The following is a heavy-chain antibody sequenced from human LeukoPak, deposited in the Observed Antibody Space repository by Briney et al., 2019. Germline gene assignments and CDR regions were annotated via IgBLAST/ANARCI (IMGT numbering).Heavy chain of an antibody. CDR3: ARDSVDTAMGFDY. D-gene: IGHD5-18*01. Sequence: ASLKVSCKASGYTFTSYYMHWVRQAPGQGLEWMGIINPSGGSTSYAQKFQGRVTMTRDASTSTVYMELSSLRSEDTAVYYCARDSVDTAMGFDYWGQGTLVTVSS. CDR1: GYTFTSYY. CDR2: INPSGGST. J-gene: IGHJ4*02. V-gene: IGHV1-46*01.